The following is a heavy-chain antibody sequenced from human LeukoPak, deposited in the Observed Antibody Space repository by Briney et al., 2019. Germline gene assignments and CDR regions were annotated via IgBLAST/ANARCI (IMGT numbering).Heavy chain of an antibody. Sequence: PGGSLRLSCAASGFTFSSYSMNWVRQAPGKGLEWVSSISSSSSYIYYADSVKGRFTISRDNAKNSLYLQMNSLRAEDTAVYYCARVLSASIAARRGSSTSAGGYYFDYWGQGTLVTVSS. J-gene: IGHJ4*02. CDR3: ARVLSASIAARRGSSTSAGGYYFDY. CDR2: ISSSSSYI. CDR1: GFTFSSYS. D-gene: IGHD6-6*01. V-gene: IGHV3-21*01.